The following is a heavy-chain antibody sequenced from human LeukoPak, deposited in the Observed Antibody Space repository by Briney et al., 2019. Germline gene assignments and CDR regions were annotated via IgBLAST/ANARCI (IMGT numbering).Heavy chain of an antibody. CDR1: GFTFSDYY. J-gene: IGHJ4*02. Sequence: GGSLRLSCAASGFTFSDYYMSWIRQAPGKGLEWVSYISSSSSYTNYADSVKGRFTISRDNAKNSLYLQMNSLRAEDTAVYYCAKEGIPRGGGEGLDYWGQGTLVTVSS. D-gene: IGHD2-15*01. CDR3: AKEGIPRGGGEGLDY. V-gene: IGHV3-11*05. CDR2: ISSSSSYT.